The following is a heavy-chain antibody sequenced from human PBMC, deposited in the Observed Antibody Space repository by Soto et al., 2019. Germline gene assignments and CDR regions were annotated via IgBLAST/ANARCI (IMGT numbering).Heavy chain of an antibody. J-gene: IGHJ4*02. CDR1: GYTFTDHG. Sequence: QVQLVQSGPEVKKPGASVTVSCKTSGYTFTDHGIDWVRQAPGQGLEWVGWVSSYNGNTNYAYNLKDRVIMTTDASTSTAYMELRGLRSDATAVYYCAREVEGSYSPADFWGQGTPVTVSS. CDR2: VSSYNGNT. D-gene: IGHD3-10*01. V-gene: IGHV1-18*01. CDR3: AREVEGSYSPADF.